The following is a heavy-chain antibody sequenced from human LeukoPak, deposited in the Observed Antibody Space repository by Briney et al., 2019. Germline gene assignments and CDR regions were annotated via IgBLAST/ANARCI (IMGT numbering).Heavy chain of an antibody. J-gene: IGHJ3*02. V-gene: IGHV4-61*01. CDR3: ARVLGGQKNYAFDI. CDR1: GGSISSSSYY. D-gene: IGHD1-26*01. CDR2: IYYSGST. Sequence: SETLSLTCTVSGGSISSSSYYWSWIRQPPGKGLEWIGYIYYSGSTNYNPSLKSRVTISVDTSKNQFSLKLSSVTAADTAVYYCARVLGGQKNYAFDIWGQGTMVTVSS.